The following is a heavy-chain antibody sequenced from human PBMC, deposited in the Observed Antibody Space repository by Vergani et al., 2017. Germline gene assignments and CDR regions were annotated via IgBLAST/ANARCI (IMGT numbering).Heavy chain of an antibody. CDR3: AREGCSSTSCYAGWYFDL. CDR2: ISSSSSYI. V-gene: IGHV3-21*01. Sequence: EVQLVESGGGLVKPGGSLRLSCAASGFTFSSYSMNWVRQAPGKGLEWVSSISSSSSYIYYADSVKGRFIISRDNAKNSLYLQMNSLRAEDTAVYYCAREGCSSTSCYAGWYFDLWDRGTLVTVSS. CDR1: GFTFSSYS. D-gene: IGHD2-2*01. J-gene: IGHJ2*01.